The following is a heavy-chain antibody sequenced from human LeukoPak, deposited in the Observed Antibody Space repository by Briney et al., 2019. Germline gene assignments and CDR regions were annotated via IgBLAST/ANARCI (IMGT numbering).Heavy chain of an antibody. J-gene: IGHJ4*02. CDR2: INPNSGGT. D-gene: IGHD3-9*01. V-gene: IGHV1-2*02. CDR1: GYTLTGYY. Sequence: ASVKVSCKASGYTLTGYYMHWVRQAPGQGLEWMGWINPNSGGTNYAQKFQGRVTMTRDTSISTAYMELSRLRSDDTAVYYCARDKDYDILTGYSDDPHFDYWGQGTLVTVSS. CDR3: ARDKDYDILTGYSDDPHFDY.